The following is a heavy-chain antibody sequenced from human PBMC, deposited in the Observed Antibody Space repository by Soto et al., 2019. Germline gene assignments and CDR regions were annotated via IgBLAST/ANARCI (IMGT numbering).Heavy chain of an antibody. D-gene: IGHD1-26*01. Sequence: GSLRLHCAASRFTFSSYDMHWVRQAPGKGLEWVAVIWYDGSNKYYADSVKGRITISRDNSKNTLYLQMNSLRAEDTAVYYCARGPRTTRPYFDYWGQGTLVTVSS. CDR2: IWYDGSNK. CDR1: RFTFSSYD. V-gene: IGHV3-33*01. J-gene: IGHJ4*02. CDR3: ARGPRTTRPYFDY.